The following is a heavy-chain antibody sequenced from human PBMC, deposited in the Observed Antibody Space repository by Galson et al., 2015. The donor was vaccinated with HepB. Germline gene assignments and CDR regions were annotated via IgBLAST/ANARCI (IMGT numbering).Heavy chain of an antibody. CDR3: VKAYSGIPRDAFDI. CDR2: ISSNGGST. V-gene: IGHV3-64D*06. D-gene: IGHD1-26*01. J-gene: IGHJ3*02. CDR1: GFTFSSYA. Sequence: SLRLSCAASGFTFSSYAMHWVRQAPGKGLEYVSAISSNGGSTYYADSVKGRFTISRDNSKNTLYLQMSSLRAEDTAVYYCVKAYSGIPRDAFDIWGQGTMVTVSS.